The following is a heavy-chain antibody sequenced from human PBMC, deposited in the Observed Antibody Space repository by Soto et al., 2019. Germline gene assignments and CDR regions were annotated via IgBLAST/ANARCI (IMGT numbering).Heavy chain of an antibody. CDR2: IYPGDSDT. CDR1: GYSFTSYW. D-gene: IGHD3-9*01. J-gene: IGHJ6*02. CDR3: ARHETPHYDILTGLVYGMEV. V-gene: IGHV5-51*01. Sequence: GESLQISCKGSGYSFTSYWIGWVRQMPGKGLEWMGIIYPGDSDTRYSPSFQGQVTISADKSISTAYLQWSSLKASDTAMYYCARHETPHYDILTGLVYGMEVWGEGTTVTVSS.